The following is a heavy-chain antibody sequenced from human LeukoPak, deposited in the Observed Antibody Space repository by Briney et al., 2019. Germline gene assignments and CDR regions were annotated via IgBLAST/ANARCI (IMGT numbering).Heavy chain of an antibody. J-gene: IGHJ2*01. D-gene: IGHD3-10*01. CDR3: AKGTYYYGSTESTGSWYFDL. Sequence: TGGSLRLSCAASGFTFSSYGMHWVRQAPGKGLEWEAVISYDGSNKYYADSVKGRFTISRDNSKNTLYLQMNSLRAEDTAVYYCAKGTYYYGSTESTGSWYFDLWGRGTLVTVSS. CDR1: GFTFSSYG. V-gene: IGHV3-30*18. CDR2: ISYDGSNK.